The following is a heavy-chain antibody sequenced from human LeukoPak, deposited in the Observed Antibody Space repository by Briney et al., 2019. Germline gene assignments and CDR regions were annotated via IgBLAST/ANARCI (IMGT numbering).Heavy chain of an antibody. CDR2: ISGYNGNT. CDR3: ARTYSADY. D-gene: IGHD2-15*01. J-gene: IGHJ4*02. V-gene: IGHV1-18*01. CDR1: GYTFTSYG. Sequence: GASVKVSCKASGYTFTSYGITWVRQAPGQGPEWMGWISGYNGNTKYAEKFQGRVTMTTDTSTSTAYMELRSLRSDDTAVYYCARTYSADYWGQGTLVTVSS.